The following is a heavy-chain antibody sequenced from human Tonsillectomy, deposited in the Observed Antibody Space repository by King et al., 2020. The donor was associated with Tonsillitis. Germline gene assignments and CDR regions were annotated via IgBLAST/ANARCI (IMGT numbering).Heavy chain of an antibody. V-gene: IGHV3-7*01. D-gene: IGHD3-22*01. Sequence: VQLVESGGGLVQPGGSLRLSCAASGFTFGSYWMSWVRQTPGKGLQWVANIKEDGREEHYVDSVNGRFTISRDNAKNSVFLQMNSLRAEDTGVYYCARDAPYDSSGSHYWGQGTLVTVSS. CDR2: IKEDGREE. CDR1: GFTFGSYW. CDR3: ARDAPYDSSGSHY. J-gene: IGHJ4*02.